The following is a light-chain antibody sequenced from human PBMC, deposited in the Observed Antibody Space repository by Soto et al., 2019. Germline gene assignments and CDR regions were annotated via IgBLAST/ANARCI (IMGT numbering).Light chain of an antibody. V-gene: IGKV3-20*01. J-gene: IGKJ4*01. Sequence: ESVLTQSPGTLSLSPGERATLSCRASQSVITYLAWYQQKPGQAPRLLIYGASSRATGIPDRFSGSGSGTDFTLTISRLEPEEFAGYYCQQYGSTPITFGVGTQVEIK. CDR3: QQYGSTPIT. CDR2: GAS. CDR1: QSVITY.